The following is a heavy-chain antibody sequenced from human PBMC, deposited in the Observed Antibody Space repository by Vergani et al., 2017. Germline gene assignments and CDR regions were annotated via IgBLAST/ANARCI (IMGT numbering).Heavy chain of an antibody. V-gene: IGHV4-39*07. CDR3: AILFGEFFGAGFDP. Sequence: QLQLQESGPGLVKPSETLSLTCTVSGGSISSSSYYWGWIRQPPGKGLEWIGSIYYSGSTYYNPSLKSRVTISVETSKNQFSLKLSSVTAADTAVYYCAILFGEFFGAGFDPWGQGTLVTVSS. CDR1: GGSISSSSYY. J-gene: IGHJ5*02. D-gene: IGHD3-10*02. CDR2: IYYSGST.